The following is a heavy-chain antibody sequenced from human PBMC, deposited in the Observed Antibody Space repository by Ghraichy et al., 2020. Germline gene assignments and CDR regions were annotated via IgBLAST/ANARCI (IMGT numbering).Heavy chain of an antibody. CDR3: ARGGFRQWLVQTEGDRFDY. V-gene: IGHV1-46*03. CDR2: INPSGGST. CDR1: GYTFTSYY. Sequence: ASVKVSCKASGYTFTSYYMHWVRQAPGQGLEWMGIINPSGGSTSYAQKFQGRVTMTRDTSTSTVYMELSSLRSEDTAVYYCARGGFRQWLVQTEGDRFDYWGQGTLVTVSS. J-gene: IGHJ4*02. D-gene: IGHD6-19*01.